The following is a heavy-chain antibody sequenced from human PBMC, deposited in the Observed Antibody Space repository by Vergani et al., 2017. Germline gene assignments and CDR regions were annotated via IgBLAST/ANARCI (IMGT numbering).Heavy chain of an antibody. V-gene: IGHV4-39*01. CDR3: ARWHGFLHYLDY. CDR2: IYHVGST. CDR1: GCSISSSSYY. D-gene: IGHD3-10*01. J-gene: IGHJ4*02. Sequence: QLQLQESGPGLVKPSETLSLTCTVSGCSISSSSYYWGWIRQPPEKGLEWIGIIYHVGSTYYNPSLKSRVTISVDTSKNQFSLKLSSVTAADTAVYYCARWHGFLHYLDYWGQGTLVTVSS.